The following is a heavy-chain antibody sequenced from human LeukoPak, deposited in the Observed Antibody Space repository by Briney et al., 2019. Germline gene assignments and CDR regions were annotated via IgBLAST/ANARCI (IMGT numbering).Heavy chain of an antibody. J-gene: IGHJ4*02. Sequence: GSLRLSCGASGFTFSTYWMTWVRQAPGKGLEWVANIKEDGSEKYYVNSVKGRFTISRDNAKNSLYLQMNSLRAGDTALYYCARDSKYYDFWSGYSPLDCWGQGTLVTVSS. CDR2: IKEDGSEK. CDR1: GFTFSTYW. V-gene: IGHV3-7*01. D-gene: IGHD3-3*01. CDR3: ARDSKYYDFWSGYSPLDC.